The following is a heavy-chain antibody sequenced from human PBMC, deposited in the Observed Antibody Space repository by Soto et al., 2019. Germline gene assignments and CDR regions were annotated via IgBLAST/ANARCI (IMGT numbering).Heavy chain of an antibody. CDR3: AKELPYYYDSSGSRAPFDY. Sequence: GGSLRLSCAASGFTFSSYAMSWVRQAPGKGLEWVSAISGSGGSTCYADSVKGRFTISRDNSKNTLYLQMNSLRAEDTAVYYCAKELPYYYDSSGSRAPFDYWGQGTLVTVSS. V-gene: IGHV3-23*01. J-gene: IGHJ4*02. CDR1: GFTFSSYA. CDR2: ISGSGGST. D-gene: IGHD3-22*01.